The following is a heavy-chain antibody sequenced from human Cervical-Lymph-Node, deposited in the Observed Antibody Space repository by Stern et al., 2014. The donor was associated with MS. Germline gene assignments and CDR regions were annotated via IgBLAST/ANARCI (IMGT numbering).Heavy chain of an antibody. D-gene: IGHD6-19*01. Sequence: VQLVESGGGVVQPGRSLRLSCAASGFTFSSYGMHWVRQAPGKGLEWVAVISYDGSNKYYADSVKGRFTISRDNSKNTLYLQMNSLRAEDTAVYYCAKVSAIAVAGTGFDYWGQGTLVTVSS. J-gene: IGHJ4*02. CDR2: ISYDGSNK. V-gene: IGHV3-30*18. CDR3: AKVSAIAVAGTGFDY. CDR1: GFTFSSYG.